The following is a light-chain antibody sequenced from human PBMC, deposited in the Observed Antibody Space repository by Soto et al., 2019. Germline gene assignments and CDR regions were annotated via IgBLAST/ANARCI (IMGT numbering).Light chain of an antibody. J-gene: IGKJ2*01. Sequence: EIVLTQSPGTLSLSPGERDTLSCRASQSVNNNYLAWYQQKPGQAPRLLIYGASSRATGIPDRFSGSGSGTDLTLTISRLEPEDFAVYYCQQYGSSQYTFGQGTKLEIK. CDR3: QQYGSSQYT. CDR2: GAS. V-gene: IGKV3-20*01. CDR1: QSVNNNY.